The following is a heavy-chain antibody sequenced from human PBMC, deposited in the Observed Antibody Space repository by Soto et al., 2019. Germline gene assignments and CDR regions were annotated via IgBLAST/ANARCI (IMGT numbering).Heavy chain of an antibody. CDR2: IITIFNTA. CDR1: GGSFSSDA. CDR3: ARSRCRNGVCYNLSPGLDV. V-gene: IGHV1-69*13. J-gene: IGHJ6*02. D-gene: IGHD2-8*01. Sequence: SVKVSCKASGGSFSSDAISWVRQAPGHGLEWMGGIITIFNTANYAQMFHGRVTITADESSTTAYMELSSLRSEDTAVYYCARSRCRNGVCYNLSPGLDVLGPGTTGTVSS.